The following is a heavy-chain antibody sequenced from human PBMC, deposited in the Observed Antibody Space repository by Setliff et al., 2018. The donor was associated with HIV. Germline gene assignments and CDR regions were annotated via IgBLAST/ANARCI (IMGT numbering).Heavy chain of an antibody. CDR2: INSDGSNT. CDR1: GFTFSSYW. CDR3: AAGGDGYSDY. Sequence: LRLSCAASGFTFSSYWMHWVRQAPGKGLVWVSRINSDGSNTNYADSVKGRFTISRDNTKNTLYLQMNSLRAEDTAVYYCAAGGDGYSDYWGQGTLVTVSS. J-gene: IGHJ4*02. D-gene: IGHD2-21*01. V-gene: IGHV3-74*01.